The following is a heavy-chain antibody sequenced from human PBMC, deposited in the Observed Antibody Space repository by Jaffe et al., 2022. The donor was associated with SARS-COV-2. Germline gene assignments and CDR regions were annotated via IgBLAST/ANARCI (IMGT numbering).Heavy chain of an antibody. Sequence: QVQLVQSGAEVKKPGASVKVSCKASGYTFTGYYMHWVRQAPGQGLEWMGWINPNSGGTNYAQKFQGWVTMTRDTSISTAYMELSRLRSDDTAVYYCARDKELAGTKLGYYYYYGLDVWGQGTTVTVSS. CDR3: ARDKELAGTKLGYYYYYGLDV. CDR1: GYTFTGYY. V-gene: IGHV1-2*04. D-gene: IGHD1-7*01. J-gene: IGHJ6*02. CDR2: INPNSGGT.